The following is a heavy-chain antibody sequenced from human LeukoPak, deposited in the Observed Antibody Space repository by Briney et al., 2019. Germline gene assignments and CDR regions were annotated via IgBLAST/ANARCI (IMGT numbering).Heavy chain of an antibody. CDR1: GHSISSGFY. J-gene: IGHJ4*02. Sequence: SETLSLTCTVSGHSISSGFYWGWIRQPPGKGLEWIGNIYHSGSTYYNPSLKSRVTISVDTSKNEFSLKLTSVTAADTAVYYCAREANYYGSGSYFEGTFDYWGQGSLVTVSS. D-gene: IGHD3-10*01. CDR3: AREANYYGSGSYFEGTFDY. V-gene: IGHV4-38-2*02. CDR2: IYHSGST.